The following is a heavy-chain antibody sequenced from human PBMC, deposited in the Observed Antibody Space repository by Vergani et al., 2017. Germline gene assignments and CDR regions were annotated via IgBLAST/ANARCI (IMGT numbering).Heavy chain of an antibody. D-gene: IGHD5-18*01. V-gene: IGHV3-23*03. CDR1: GFTFSSYA. CDR2: IYSGGSST. CDR3: AKLADTAMVTSRYYFDY. Sequence: EVQLLESGGGLVQPGGSLRLFCAASGFTFSSYAMSWVRQAPGKGLEWVSVIYSGGSSTYYADSVKGRFTISRDNSKNTLYLQMNSLRAEDTAVYYCAKLADTAMVTSRYYFDYWGQGTLVTVSS. J-gene: IGHJ4*02.